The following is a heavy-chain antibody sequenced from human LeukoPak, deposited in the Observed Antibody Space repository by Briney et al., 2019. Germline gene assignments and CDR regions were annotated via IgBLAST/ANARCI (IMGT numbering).Heavy chain of an antibody. CDR1: GDSISSSSCY. Sequence: SETLSLTCTVSGDSISSSSCYWGWIRQPPGKGLEWIGIMYYSGSTYYNPSLKSRVTISADTSKNQFSLTLGSVSATDTAVYYCVSPRGFSYGYFDYWGQGTLVTVSS. D-gene: IGHD5-18*01. CDR2: MYYSGST. J-gene: IGHJ4*02. CDR3: VSPRGFSYGYFDY. V-gene: IGHV4-39*01.